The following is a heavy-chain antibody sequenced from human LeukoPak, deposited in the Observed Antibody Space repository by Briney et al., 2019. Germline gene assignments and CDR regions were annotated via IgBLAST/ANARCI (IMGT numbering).Heavy chain of an antibody. CDR1: GGSFSGYY. Sequence: PSETLSLTCAVYGGSFSGYYWSWIRQPPGKGLEWIGEINHSGSTNYNPSLKSRVTISVDTSKNQFSLKLSSVTAADTAVYYCAGGFWGVTPVFDIWGKGKMVTVSS. CDR3: AGGFWGVTPVFDI. J-gene: IGHJ3*02. V-gene: IGHV4-34*01. D-gene: IGHD3-16*01. CDR2: INHSGST.